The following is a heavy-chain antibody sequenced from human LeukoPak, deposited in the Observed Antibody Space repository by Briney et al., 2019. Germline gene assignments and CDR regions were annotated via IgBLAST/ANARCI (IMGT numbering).Heavy chain of an antibody. CDR1: KFTFSAYA. D-gene: IGHD6-19*01. J-gene: IGHJ5*02. V-gene: IGHV3-23*01. CDR2: IEASDVNT. Sequence: GGSLRLSCAASKFTFSAYAMYWVRQAPGKGLEWVSCIEASDVNTYYADSVKGRFSISRDNSKNTLYLQVNSLSAEGTAVYYCAKGSGSGWYGWFDPWGQGTLVTVSS. CDR3: AKGSGSGWYGWFDP.